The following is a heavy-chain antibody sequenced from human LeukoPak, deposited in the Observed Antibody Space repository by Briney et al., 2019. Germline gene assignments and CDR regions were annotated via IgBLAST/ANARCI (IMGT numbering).Heavy chain of an antibody. Sequence: PSETLSLTCTVSGGSISSGDYYWSWIRQPPGKGLEWIGYIYYSGSTCYNPSLKSRVTISVDTSKNQFSLKLSSVTAADTAVYYCARGTDYDNGDYRGQGTLVTVSS. D-gene: IGHD3-22*01. V-gene: IGHV4-30-4*01. J-gene: IGHJ4*02. CDR2: IYYSGST. CDR3: ARGTDYDNGDY. CDR1: GGSISSGDYY.